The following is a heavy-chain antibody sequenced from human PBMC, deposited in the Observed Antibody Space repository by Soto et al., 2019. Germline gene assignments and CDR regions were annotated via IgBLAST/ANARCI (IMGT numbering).Heavy chain of an antibody. CDR3: AGGQGTAVDY. V-gene: IGHV3-7*04. J-gene: IGHJ4*01. Sequence: EVQLVESGGGLVQPGGSLRLSCVASGFTFSSYWMSWVRQAPGKGPEWVANMNQDGSDKYYVASVRGRCTISRDNAENSLFLQLNSLRAADTAVYYWAGGQGTAVDYWGHGNQVTVSS. CDR2: MNQDGSDK. CDR1: GFTFSSYW.